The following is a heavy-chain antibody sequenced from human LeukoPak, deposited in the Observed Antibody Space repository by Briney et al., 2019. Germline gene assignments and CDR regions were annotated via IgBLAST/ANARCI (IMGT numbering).Heavy chain of an antibody. CDR2: MYSDGNT. J-gene: IGHJ1*01. Sequence: GGSLRLSCAASGFTVSNNRLSWVRQAPGMGLEWVSTMYSDGNTYYPDSVKGRFTISRDGSKNTLYLQLNSLRTEDTAIYYCVREREGSNSEHWGQGTLVTVSS. D-gene: IGHD1-26*01. CDR1: GFTVSNNR. V-gene: IGHV3-53*01. CDR3: VREREGSNSEH.